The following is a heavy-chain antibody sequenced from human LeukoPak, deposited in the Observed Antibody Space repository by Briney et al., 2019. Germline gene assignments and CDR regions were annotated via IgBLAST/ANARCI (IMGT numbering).Heavy chain of an antibody. CDR2: INPNSGGT. J-gene: IGHJ4*02. V-gene: IGHV1-2*02. CDR1: GYTFTGYY. CDR3: ARGSDDFWSGYSPSY. Sequence: ASVKVSCKASGYTFTGYYMHWVRQAPGQGLEWMGWINPNSGGTNYAQKFQGRVTMTRDTSISTAYMELSRLRSEDTAVYYCARGSDDFWSGYSPSYWGQGTLVTVSS. D-gene: IGHD3-3*01.